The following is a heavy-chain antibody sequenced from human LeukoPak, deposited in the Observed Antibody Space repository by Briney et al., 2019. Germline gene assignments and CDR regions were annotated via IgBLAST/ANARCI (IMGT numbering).Heavy chain of an antibody. CDR3: ARGADSSGYYSIFYFDY. V-gene: IGHV4-59*08. CDR1: GGSIHSYY. CDR2: VYYNGNT. J-gene: IGHJ4*02. Sequence: SETLSLTCTVSGGSIHSYYWSWIRQPPGKGLEWIGYVYYNGNTNYNPSLKSRLTMSIDTSKNQFSLRLSSVTAADTAVYYCARGADSSGYYSIFYFDYWGQGTLVTVSS. D-gene: IGHD3-22*01.